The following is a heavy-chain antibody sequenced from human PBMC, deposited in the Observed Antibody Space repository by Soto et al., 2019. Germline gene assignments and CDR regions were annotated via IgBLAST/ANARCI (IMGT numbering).Heavy chain of an antibody. CDR2: ILYDGSDK. D-gene: IGHD3-10*01. J-gene: IGHJ4*02. CDR3: AKAGGGFGDFVHH. Sequence: GGSLRLSCAASGFTFSSYGMHWVRQAPGKGLEWVTGILYDGSDKYYVDSVKGRFTISRENSKNTLYLQMNSLRTEDSAVYYCAKAGGGFGDFVHHWGQGTPVTVSS. CDR1: GFTFSSYG. V-gene: IGHV3-30*18.